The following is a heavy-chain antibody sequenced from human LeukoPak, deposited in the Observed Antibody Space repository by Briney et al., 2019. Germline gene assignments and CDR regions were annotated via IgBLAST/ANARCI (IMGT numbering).Heavy chain of an antibody. CDR2: IWYDGGNK. CDR1: GFTFSSYG. V-gene: IGHV3-33*01. Sequence: GRSLRLSCAASGFTFSSYGMHWVRQAPGKGLEWVAVIWYDGGNKYYADSVKGRFTISRDNSKNTLYLQMSSLRAEDTAVYYCARGRWDSSGYYYTSAPDYWGQGTLVTVSS. CDR3: ARGRWDSSGYYYTSAPDY. D-gene: IGHD3-22*01. J-gene: IGHJ4*02.